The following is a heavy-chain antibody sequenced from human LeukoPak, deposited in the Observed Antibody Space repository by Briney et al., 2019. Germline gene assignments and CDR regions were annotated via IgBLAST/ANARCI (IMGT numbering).Heavy chain of an antibody. J-gene: IGHJ5*02. CDR2: IYHSGST. D-gene: IGHD4-17*01. Sequence: SETLSLTCAVSGGSISSGGYSWSWIRQPPGKGLEWIGYIYHSGSTYYNPSLKSRVTISVDRSKNQFSLKLSSVTAADTAFYYCARAPGDYGWFDPWGQGNLVTVSS. CDR1: GGSISSGGYS. CDR3: ARAPGDYGWFDP. V-gene: IGHV4-30-2*01.